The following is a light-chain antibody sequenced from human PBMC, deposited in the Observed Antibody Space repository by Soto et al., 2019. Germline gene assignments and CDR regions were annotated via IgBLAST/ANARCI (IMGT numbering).Light chain of an antibody. J-gene: IGKJ2*01. CDR3: QQYNSYSRYT. CDR2: KAS. Sequence: DIQMTQSPSTLSASVGDRVTITCRASQSLSSWLAWYQQKPGKAPKLLIYKASSLESGVPSRFSGSGSGTEFTLTISSLQSDDFATYYCQQYNSYSRYTFGQGTKLEIK. CDR1: QSLSSW. V-gene: IGKV1-5*03.